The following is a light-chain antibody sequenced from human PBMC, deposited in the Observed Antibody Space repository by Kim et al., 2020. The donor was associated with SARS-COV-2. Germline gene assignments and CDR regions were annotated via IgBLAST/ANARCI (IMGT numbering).Light chain of an antibody. V-gene: IGKV3-20*01. J-gene: IGKJ4*01. CDR1: QSVSSSY. Sequence: YPWERATLSCRASQSVSSSYLAWYQQKPGQAPRLLIYGASSRATGIPDRFSGSGSGTDFTLTISRLEPEDFAVYYCQQYGSSPLTFGGGTKVDIK. CDR2: GAS. CDR3: QQYGSSPLT.